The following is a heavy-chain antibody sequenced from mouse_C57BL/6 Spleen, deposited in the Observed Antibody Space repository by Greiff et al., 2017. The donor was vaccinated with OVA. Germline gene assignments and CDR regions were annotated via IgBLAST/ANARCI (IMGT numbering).Heavy chain of an antibody. CDR2: ICPGSGST. CDR3: ARRDHYDYVGAWFAD. V-gene: IGHV1-55*01. Sequence: QVQLQQPGAELVKPGASVKMSCKASGYTFTSYWITWVKQRPGQGLEWIGDICPGSGSTNYNEKFKSKATLTVDTSSSTAYMQLSSLTSEDSAVYDCARRDHYDYVGAWFADWGPGTLVTVSA. J-gene: IGHJ3*01. CDR1: GYTFTSYW. D-gene: IGHD2-4*01.